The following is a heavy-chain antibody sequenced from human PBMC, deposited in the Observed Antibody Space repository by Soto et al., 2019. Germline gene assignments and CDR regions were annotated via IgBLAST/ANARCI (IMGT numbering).Heavy chain of an antibody. D-gene: IGHD4-17*01. J-gene: IGHJ4*02. CDR3: AKEWSAVNNYFDY. CDR2: IKEDGSEK. V-gene: IGHV3-7*01. Sequence: GGSLRLSCAASGFTFSSDWMSWVRQAPGKGLEWVANIKEDGSEKYYVDSVKGRFTISRDNAKNSLYLQMNSLRAEDTAVYYCAKEWSAVNNYFDYWGQGT. CDR1: GFTFSSDW.